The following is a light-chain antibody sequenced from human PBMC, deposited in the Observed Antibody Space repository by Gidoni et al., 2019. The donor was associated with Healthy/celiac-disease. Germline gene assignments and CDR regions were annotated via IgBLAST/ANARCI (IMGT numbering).Light chain of an antibody. Sequence: EIVLTQSPGTLSLSPGERATLSCRASQSVSSSYLGWYQQKPGQAPRLLTYGASSRAPGIPDRFSGSGSGTDFTLTISRLEPEDFAVYYCQQYGSSPVTFGQGTRLEIK. J-gene: IGKJ5*01. CDR3: QQYGSSPVT. V-gene: IGKV3-20*01. CDR1: QSVSSSY. CDR2: GAS.